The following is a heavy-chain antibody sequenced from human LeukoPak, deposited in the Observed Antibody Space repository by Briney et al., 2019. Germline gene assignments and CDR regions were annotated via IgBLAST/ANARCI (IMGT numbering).Heavy chain of an antibody. D-gene: IGHD3-22*01. CDR3: AKGSGYYSRDAFDI. CDR1: GFTFSSYA. J-gene: IGHJ3*02. V-gene: IGHV3-23*01. CDR2: TIGSGYNT. Sequence: GRSLRLSCAASGFTFSSYAMHWVRQAPGKGLEWVSATIGSGYNTYYADSVKGRFAISRDSSKNTLYLQMNSLRAEDTAVYYCAKGSGYYSRDAFDIWGQGTMVTVSS.